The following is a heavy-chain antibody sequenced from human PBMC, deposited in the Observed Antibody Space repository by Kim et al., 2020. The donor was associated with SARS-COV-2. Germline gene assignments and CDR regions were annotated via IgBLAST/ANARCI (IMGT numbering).Heavy chain of an antibody. Sequence: GGSLRLSCAASGFTFGDYAMHWVRQAPGKGLEWVSGISWNSGSLDYADSVKGRFTISRDNAKNSQYLQMNSLGAEDTALYYCVRDTNYYGGAFDLWGQGTMVTVSS. CDR2: ISWNSGSL. D-gene: IGHD3-10*01. V-gene: IGHV3-9*01. J-gene: IGHJ3*01. CDR1: GFTFGDYA. CDR3: VRDTNYYGGAFDL.